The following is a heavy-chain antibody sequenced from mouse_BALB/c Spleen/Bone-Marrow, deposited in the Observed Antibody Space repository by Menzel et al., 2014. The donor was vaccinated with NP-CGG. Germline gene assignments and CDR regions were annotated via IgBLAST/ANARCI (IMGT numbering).Heavy chain of an antibody. CDR2: ISSGSTAI. J-gene: IGHJ1*01. V-gene: IGHV5-17*02. Sequence: EVQGVESGGGLVQPGGSRKLSCAASGFTFSSFGMHWVRQAPEKGLEWVAYISSGSTAICYADTVKGRFTISRDNPKNTLFLQMTSLRSEDTAMYYCARGGNWDDFGVRGAGTTVTVSS. CDR3: ARGGNWDDFGV. D-gene: IGHD4-1*01. CDR1: GFTFSSFG.